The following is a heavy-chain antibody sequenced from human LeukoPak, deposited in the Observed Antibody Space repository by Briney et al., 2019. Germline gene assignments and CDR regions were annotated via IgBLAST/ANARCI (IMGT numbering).Heavy chain of an antibody. V-gene: IGHV3-9*03. D-gene: IGHD5-18*01. Sequence: PGGSLRLSCAASGFTFDDHAMHWIRQAPGKGREWVSGISWNSGRTDYADSVKGRFTISRDNAKNSLYLQMNSLRAEDMAFYYCAKDFGYSYGYIDYWGQGTLVTVSS. CDR1: GFTFDDHA. CDR2: ISWNSGRT. CDR3: AKDFGYSYGYIDY. J-gene: IGHJ4*02.